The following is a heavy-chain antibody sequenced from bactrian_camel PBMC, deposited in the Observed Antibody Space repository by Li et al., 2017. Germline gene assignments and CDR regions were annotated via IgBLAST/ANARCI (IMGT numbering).Heavy chain of an antibody. CDR3: AAALAVGNDCYDLLVLGANY. CDR1: GYIFNTHC. D-gene: IGHD5*01. Sequence: HVQLVESGGGSVQAGGSLTLSCAASGYIFNTHCVAWFRQAPGKEREGVAVIYTDGVTIYYDDSVKGRFTISRDNANNTVYLQMNTLLPEDTAMYYCAAALAVGNDCYDLLVLGANYWGQGTQVTVS. CDR2: IYTDGVTI. J-gene: IGHJ4*01. V-gene: IGHV3S54*01.